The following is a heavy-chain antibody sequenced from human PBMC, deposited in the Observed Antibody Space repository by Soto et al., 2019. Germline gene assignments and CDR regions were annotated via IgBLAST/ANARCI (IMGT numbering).Heavy chain of an antibody. J-gene: IGHJ4*02. V-gene: IGHV3-43D*04. CDR3: AKALYYYDSSPLDH. CDR2: INADGTDS. D-gene: IGHD3-22*01. CDR1: GFDFEDFA. Sequence: GGSLRLSCAAAGFDFEDFAMHWVRQAPGKGLEWVSLINADGTDSYYMDSVRGRFTISRDNGKNSLYLQMDRLRPEDTAFYFCAKALYYYDSSPLDHWGQGTLVTVSS.